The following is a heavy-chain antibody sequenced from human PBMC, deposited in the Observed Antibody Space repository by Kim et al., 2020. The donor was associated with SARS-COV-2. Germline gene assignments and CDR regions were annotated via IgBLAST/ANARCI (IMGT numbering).Heavy chain of an antibody. J-gene: IGHJ4*02. CDR2: IYTSGST. D-gene: IGHD3-16*01. CDR1: GGSISSGSYY. CDR3: ARATYDGYNKRLDY. V-gene: IGHV4-61*02. Sequence: SETLSLTCTVSGGSISSGSYYWSWIRQPAGKGLEWIGRIYTSGSTNYNPSLKSRVTISVDTSKNQFSLKLSSVTAADTAVYYCARATYDGYNKRLDYWGQGTLVTVSS.